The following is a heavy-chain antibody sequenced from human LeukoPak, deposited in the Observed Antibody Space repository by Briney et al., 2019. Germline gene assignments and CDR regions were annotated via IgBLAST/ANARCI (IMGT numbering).Heavy chain of an antibody. Sequence: GGSLRLSCAGSGFTFRSYWMHWVRQAPGKGLEWVANMKQDGSEKYYVDSVEGRFTISRDNANDSVYLQMNSLRAEDTAVYYCARRYFDWFLGAGGSLDIWGQGTMVTVSS. CDR1: GFTFRSYW. CDR3: ARRYFDWFLGAGGSLDI. D-gene: IGHD3-9*01. CDR2: MKQDGSEK. J-gene: IGHJ3*02. V-gene: IGHV3-7*01.